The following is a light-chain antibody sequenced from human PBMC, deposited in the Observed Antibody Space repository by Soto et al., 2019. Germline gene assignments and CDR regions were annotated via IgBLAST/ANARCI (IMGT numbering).Light chain of an antibody. J-gene: IGKJ1*01. CDR1: QSISTW. CDR3: QQYNSYST. V-gene: IGKV1-5*01. Sequence: DIQMTQSPSTLSASVGARVPITCRASQSISTWLAWYQQKPGKAPKLLIYDASSLESGVPSRFSGSGSGTEFPLTISSLQPEDSASYYCQQYNSYSTFGQGTKVDIK. CDR2: DAS.